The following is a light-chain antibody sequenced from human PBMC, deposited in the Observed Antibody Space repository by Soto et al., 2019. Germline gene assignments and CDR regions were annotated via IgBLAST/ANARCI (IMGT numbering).Light chain of an antibody. CDR3: GSYTGSIYV. CDR2: EVS. J-gene: IGLJ1*01. V-gene: IGLV2-14*01. Sequence: QSALTQPASVSGSPGQSITISCTGTSSDVGGYKFVSWYQQHPGKAPKLIIYEVSNRPSGFSSRFSGSKSGNTASLTISGLQAEDAADYYCGSYTGSIYVFGTGTKLTVL. CDR1: SSDVGGYKF.